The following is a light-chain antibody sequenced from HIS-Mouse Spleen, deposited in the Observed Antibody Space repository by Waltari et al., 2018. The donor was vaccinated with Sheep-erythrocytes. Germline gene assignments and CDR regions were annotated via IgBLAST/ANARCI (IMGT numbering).Light chain of an antibody. J-gene: IGLJ1*01. V-gene: IGLV2-11*01. Sequence: QSALTQPRSVSGSPGQSVTISCTGTSRAVGAYHYVSWYQQHPGKAPKLMSDDVSKRPAGVPDRFSGSKSGNTASLTISGLQAEDEADYYCCSYAGSYNHVFATGTKVTVL. CDR2: DVS. CDR3: CSYAGSYNHV. CDR1: SRAVGAYHY.